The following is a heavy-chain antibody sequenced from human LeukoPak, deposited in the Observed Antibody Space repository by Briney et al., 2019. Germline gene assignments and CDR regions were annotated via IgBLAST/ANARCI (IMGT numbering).Heavy chain of an antibody. J-gene: IGHJ6*03. D-gene: IGHD2-2*01. V-gene: IGHV3-30*02. CDR3: AKEAGLGYCSSTSCRRYYYYYMDV. Sequence: GGSLRLSCAASGFTSSSYGMHWVRQAPGKGLEWVAFIRYDGSNKYYADSVKGRFTISRDNSKNTLYLQMNSLRAEDTAVYYCAKEAGLGYCSSTSCRRYYYYYMDVWGKGTTVTVSS. CDR2: IRYDGSNK. CDR1: GFTSSSYG.